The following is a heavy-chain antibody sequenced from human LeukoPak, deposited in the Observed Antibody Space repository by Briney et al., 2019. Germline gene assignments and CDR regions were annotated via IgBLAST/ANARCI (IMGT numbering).Heavy chain of an antibody. CDR3: AGVRGSGRSYYYYYMDG. J-gene: IGHJ6*03. Sequence: SETLSLTCTVSGGSISSGGYYWSWLRQHPGKGLEWIGYIYYSGSTYYNPSLKSRVTISVDTSKNQFSLKLSSVTAADTAVYYCAGVRGSGRSYYYYYMDGGAKGPRSPSP. CDR1: GGSISSGGYY. CDR2: IYYSGST. D-gene: IGHD6-19*01. V-gene: IGHV4-31*02.